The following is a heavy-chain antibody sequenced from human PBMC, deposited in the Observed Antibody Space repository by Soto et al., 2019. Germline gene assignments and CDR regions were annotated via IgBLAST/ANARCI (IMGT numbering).Heavy chain of an antibody. Sequence: TSETLSLTCAVSGGSISSGGYYWSWIRQHPGKGLEWIGNIYYSGSTYYNPSLKSRVTISVDTSKNQFSLKLSSVTAADTAVYYCARHVEMATSNFDYWGQGTLVTVSS. CDR2: IYYSGST. CDR3: ARHVEMATSNFDY. J-gene: IGHJ4*02. CDR1: GGSISSGGYY. V-gene: IGHV4-39*01. D-gene: IGHD5-12*01.